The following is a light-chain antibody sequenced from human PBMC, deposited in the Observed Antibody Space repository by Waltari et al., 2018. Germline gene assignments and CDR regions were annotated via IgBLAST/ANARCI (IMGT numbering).Light chain of an antibody. CDR1: QFINSRY. J-gene: IGKJ1*01. CDR3: QQFSSSPWT. V-gene: IGKV3-20*01. CDR2: GAS. Sequence: EIVSTQSPGTLSLSPGERATLSCRASQFINSRYLAWYQQKPGQAPRLLIYGASSRATAIPDRFSGSGSGTDFTLSISRLEPEDFAVYYCQQFSSSPWTFGPGTKVEI.